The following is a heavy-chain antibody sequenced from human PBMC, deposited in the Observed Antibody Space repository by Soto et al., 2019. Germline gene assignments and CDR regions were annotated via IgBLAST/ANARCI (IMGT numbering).Heavy chain of an antibody. J-gene: IGHJ5*02. D-gene: IGHD2-15*01. Sequence: GSLRLSCAASGFTFSSYWMSWVRQAPGKGLEWVANIKQDGSEKYYVDSVKGRFTISRDNAKNSLYLQMNSLRAEDTAVYYCARDEGYCSGGSCYRFGWFDPWGQGTLVTVSS. CDR2: IKQDGSEK. V-gene: IGHV3-7*01. CDR3: ARDEGYCSGGSCYRFGWFDP. CDR1: GFTFSSYW.